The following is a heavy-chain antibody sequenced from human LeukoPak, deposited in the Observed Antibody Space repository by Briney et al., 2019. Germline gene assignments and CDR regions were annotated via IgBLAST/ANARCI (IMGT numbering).Heavy chain of an antibody. V-gene: IGHV3-23*01. CDR1: GFTFSSYA. Sequence: GGSLRLSCAASGFTFSSYAMSWVRQAPGKELEWVSAISGSGGSTYYADSVKGRFTISRDNSKNTLYLQMNSLRAEDTAVYYCAARVAVAGRSFDYWGQGTLVTVSS. J-gene: IGHJ4*02. CDR3: AARVAVAGRSFDY. CDR2: ISGSGGST. D-gene: IGHD6-19*01.